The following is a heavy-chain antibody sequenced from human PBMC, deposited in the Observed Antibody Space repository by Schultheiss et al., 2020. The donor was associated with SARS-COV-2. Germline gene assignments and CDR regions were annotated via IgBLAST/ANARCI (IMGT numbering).Heavy chain of an antibody. Sequence: GGSLRLSCAASGFTFDDYAMHWVRQAPGKGLEWVSGISWNSGSIGYADSVKGRFTISRDNAKNSLYLQMNSLRAEDTAVYYCARSETYSSSWPYYFDYWGQGTLVTVSS. D-gene: IGHD6-13*01. CDR3: ARSETYSSSWPYYFDY. CDR1: GFTFDDYA. CDR2: ISWNSGSI. J-gene: IGHJ4*02. V-gene: IGHV3-9*01.